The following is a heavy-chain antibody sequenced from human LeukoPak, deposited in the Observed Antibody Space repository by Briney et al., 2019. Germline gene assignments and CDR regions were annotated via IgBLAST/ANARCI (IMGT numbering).Heavy chain of an antibody. CDR2: IHPGDSHT. J-gene: IGHJ4*02. D-gene: IGHD2-8*02. CDR1: GYTFTKYW. CDR3: ARRVNTGYYFDY. V-gene: IGHV5-51*01. Sequence: GESLKISCEGSGYTFTKYWIGWVRQMPGKGLEWMGIIHPGDSHTWYSPSFQGQVTISADKSISTAYLQWSSLKASDTAMYYCARRVNTGYYFDYWGQGTLVTVSS.